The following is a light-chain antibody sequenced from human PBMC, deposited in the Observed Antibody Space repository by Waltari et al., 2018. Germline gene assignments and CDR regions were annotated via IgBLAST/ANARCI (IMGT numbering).Light chain of an antibody. CDR1: RTDAGGYNH. J-gene: IGLJ3*02. CDR3: SSYAGSDNWV. Sequence: QSALTPPPSASGSPGQSVTISCTRTRTDAGGYNHVSWYQQHPGKAPKFMMHEVSKRQSGVPDRFSGSKSGNTAFLTVSGLQADDEADYYCSSYAGSDNWVFGGGTKLTVL. CDR2: EVS. V-gene: IGLV2-8*01.